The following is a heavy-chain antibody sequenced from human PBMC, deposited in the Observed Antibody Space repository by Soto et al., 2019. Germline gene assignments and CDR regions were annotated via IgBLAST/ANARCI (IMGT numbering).Heavy chain of an antibody. D-gene: IGHD5-12*01. CDR1: GYTFTSYG. V-gene: IGHV1-18*01. J-gene: IGHJ6*02. Sequence: QVQLVQSGAEVKKPGASVKVSCKASGYTFTSYGISWVRQAPGQGLEWMGWISAYNGNTNYAQKLQGRVTMTTDTXXSXAXXELRSLRSDDTAVYYCAREGVWLPNPLHYYYGMDVWGQGTTVTVSS. CDR2: ISAYNGNT. CDR3: AREGVWLPNPLHYYYGMDV.